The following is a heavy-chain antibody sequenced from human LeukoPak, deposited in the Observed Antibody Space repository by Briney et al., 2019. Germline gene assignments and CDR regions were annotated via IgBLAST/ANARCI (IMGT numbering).Heavy chain of an antibody. CDR2: IGTNNGLT. CDR3: ARDFYASSGHHEGCFDP. CDR1: GYTFINYG. J-gene: IGHJ5*02. Sequence: ASVTVSRKASGYTFINYGISWVRQAPGQGLEWMGWIGTNNGLTRYAQTAQGRVTMTTDTSTSTAYMEVRSLRSDDTAVYYCARDFYASSGHHEGCFDPWGQGRMVALSS. D-gene: IGHD3-22*01. V-gene: IGHV1-18*01.